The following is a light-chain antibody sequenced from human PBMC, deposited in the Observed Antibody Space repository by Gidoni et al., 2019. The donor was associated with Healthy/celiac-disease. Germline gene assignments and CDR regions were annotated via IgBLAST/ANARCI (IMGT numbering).Light chain of an antibody. CDR1: QSVSSSY. V-gene: IGKV3-20*01. CDR2: GAS. CDR3: QQYGSSSPMYT. J-gene: IGKJ2*01. Sequence: EIVLTQSPGTLSLSPGERATLSCRASQSVSSSYLAWYQQKPGQAPRLLISGASSRATGIPDRFSGSGSGTDFTLTISRLEPEDFAVYYCQQYGSSSPMYTFGQGTKLEIK.